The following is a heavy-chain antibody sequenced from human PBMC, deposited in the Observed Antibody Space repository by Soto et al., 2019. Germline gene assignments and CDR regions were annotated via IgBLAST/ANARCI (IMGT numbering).Heavy chain of an antibody. J-gene: IGHJ4*02. CDR3: ARIFRYYYDSSGSWYFDY. V-gene: IGHV1-18*01. CDR1: GYTFTSYG. CDR2: ISAYNGNT. Sequence: QVQLVQSGAEVKKPGASVKVPCKASGYTFTSYGISWVRQAPGQGLEWMGWISAYNGNTNYAQKLQGRVTMTTDTSTSTAYMELRSLRSDDTAVYYCARIFRYYYDSSGSWYFDYWGQGTLVTVSS. D-gene: IGHD3-22*01.